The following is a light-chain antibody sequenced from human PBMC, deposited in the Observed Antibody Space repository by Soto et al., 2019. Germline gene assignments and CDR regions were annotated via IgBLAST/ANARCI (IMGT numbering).Light chain of an antibody. CDR2: GVN. V-gene: IGLV2-14*01. CDR3: NSYTSSSTFV. Sequence: QSALTQPASVSASPGQSITIPCTGTTSDVAGYNYVSWYQQHPGQAPKLLIYGVNNRPSGISSRFSGSRSGNTASLTISGLQSEDEAEYYCNSYTSSSTFVFGTGTKLTVL. J-gene: IGLJ1*01. CDR1: TSDVAGYNY.